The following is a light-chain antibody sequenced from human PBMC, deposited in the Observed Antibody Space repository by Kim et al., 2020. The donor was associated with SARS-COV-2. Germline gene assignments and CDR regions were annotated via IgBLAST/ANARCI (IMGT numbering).Light chain of an antibody. J-gene: IGKJ5*01. Sequence: SLAPRESAPRTCRASRSISSSLAWYQQKPGQPPRVLIYGASARATGIPARFSGSGSGTEFTLTISNLQSEDFAVYYCQQYAYWRAFGQGTRLEIK. CDR2: GAS. V-gene: IGKV3-15*01. CDR3: QQYAYWRA. CDR1: RSISSS.